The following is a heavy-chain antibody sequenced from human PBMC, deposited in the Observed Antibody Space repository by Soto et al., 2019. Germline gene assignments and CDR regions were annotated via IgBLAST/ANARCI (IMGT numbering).Heavy chain of an antibody. D-gene: IGHD4-17*01. J-gene: IGHJ4*02. Sequence: PVGSLRLSCAASGFTFSDYNMNWIRQAPGKGLEWVSSITSTSSFANYADSVKGRFTISRDNTRKSLYLQMNSLRAEDTAVYYCARSLDYGDYVFDNWGQGALVTVSS. CDR3: ARSLDYGDYVFDN. CDR2: ITSTSSFA. CDR1: GFTFSDYN. V-gene: IGHV3-11*06.